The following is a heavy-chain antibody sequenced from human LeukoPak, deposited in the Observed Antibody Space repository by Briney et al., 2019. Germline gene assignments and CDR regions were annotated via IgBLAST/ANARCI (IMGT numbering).Heavy chain of an antibody. CDR1: GFTFEKYV. D-gene: IGHD1-26*01. J-gene: IGHJ4*02. CDR2: IYGSGVSI. Sequence: PGGSLRLPCVASGFTFEKYVMNWVRQAPGKGLEWLATIYGSGVSISYADSVKGRFTISRDNSNNTLYLQMNSLRVEDTAMYFCAKDLGWELPAEAYWGQGILVTVSS. V-gene: IGHV3-23*01. CDR3: AKDLGWELPAEAY.